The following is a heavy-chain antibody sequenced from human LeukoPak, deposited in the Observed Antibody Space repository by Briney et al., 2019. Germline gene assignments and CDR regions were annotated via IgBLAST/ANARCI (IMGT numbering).Heavy chain of an antibody. CDR3: ARDRQQLVVSSFGY. J-gene: IGHJ4*02. CDR2: IWYDGSNK. Sequence: GGSLRLSCAASGFTFSSYGMHWVRQAPGKGLEWVAVIWYDGSNKYYADSVKGRFTISRDNSKNTLYLQMNSLRAEDTAVYYCARDRQQLVVSSFGYWGQGTLVTVSS. D-gene: IGHD6-13*01. CDR1: GFTFSSYG. V-gene: IGHV3-33*01.